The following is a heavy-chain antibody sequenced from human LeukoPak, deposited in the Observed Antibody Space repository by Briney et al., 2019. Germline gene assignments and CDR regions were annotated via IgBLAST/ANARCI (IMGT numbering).Heavy chain of an antibody. D-gene: IGHD6-13*01. CDR1: GGSISCYY. J-gene: IGHJ6*02. CDR2: IYYSGYT. CDR3: ARIAGAYYYGMDV. V-gene: IGHV4-59*01. Sequence: SETLSLTCTVSGGSISCYYWSWIRQPPGKGLEGLGYIYYSGYTNYNPYLKSRLTISVVTSKNQLPLKLSSVTDADTDVYYCARIAGAYYYGMDVWGQGTKVTVSS.